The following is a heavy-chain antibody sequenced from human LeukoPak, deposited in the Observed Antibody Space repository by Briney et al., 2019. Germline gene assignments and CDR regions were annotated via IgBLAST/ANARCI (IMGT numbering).Heavy chain of an antibody. Sequence: SVMVSCKASGGTFNSYAISWVRQAPGQGLEWMGGIIPIFGTTNYARKFRGRVTLTADKSTRTAYMELSSLRSEDTAVYYCARDNDSRGPPHFDYWGQGTLVTVSS. CDR3: ARDNDSRGPPHFDY. CDR1: GGTFNSYA. CDR2: IIPIFGTT. V-gene: IGHV1-69*06. J-gene: IGHJ4*02. D-gene: IGHD3-16*01.